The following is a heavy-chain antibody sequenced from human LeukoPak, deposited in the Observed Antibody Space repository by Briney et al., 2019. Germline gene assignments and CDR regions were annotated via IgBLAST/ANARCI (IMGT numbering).Heavy chain of an antibody. CDR1: GFTFSSYA. CDR3: ARSVDPGGSFDY. D-gene: IGHD2-8*02. CDR2: IKQDGSEK. V-gene: IGHV3-7*01. Sequence: GGSLRLSCAASGFTFSSYAMHWVRQAPGKGLEWMANIKQDGSEKYYVDSVKGRFTIFRDSAKNSLYLQMNSLRAEDTAVYYCARSVDPGGSFDYWGQGTLVTVSS. J-gene: IGHJ4*02.